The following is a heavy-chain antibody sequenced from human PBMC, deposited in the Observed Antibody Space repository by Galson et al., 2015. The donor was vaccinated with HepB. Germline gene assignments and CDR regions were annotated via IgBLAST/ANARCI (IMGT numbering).Heavy chain of an antibody. CDR2: ISGSGGTT. J-gene: IGHJ4*02. D-gene: IGHD3-22*01. Sequence: LRLSCAASGFTFSSYAMSWVRQAPGKGLEWVSAISGSGGTTYYADSVKGRFTISRDNSKNTLYLQMNSLRAEDTAVYYCATRAAGYYYDSSGYPQFDYWGQGTLVTVSS. V-gene: IGHV3-23*01. CDR1: GFTFSSYA. CDR3: ATRAAGYYYDSSGYPQFDY.